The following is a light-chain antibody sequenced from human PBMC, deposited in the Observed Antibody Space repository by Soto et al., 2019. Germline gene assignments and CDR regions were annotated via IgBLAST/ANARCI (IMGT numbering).Light chain of an antibody. CDR3: MQGTHWPYT. CDR2: NVS. J-gene: IGKJ2*01. CDR1: RSPLYSDGNTY. V-gene: IGKV2-30*01. Sequence: DVVVTQSPLSLPVTLGQPASISCRSSRSPLYSDGNTYLHWFQQRPGQSPRLLIYNVSNRDSGVPDRFSGSGSGTDFILKISRVEAEDVGVYYCMQGTHWPYTFGQGTKVDIK.